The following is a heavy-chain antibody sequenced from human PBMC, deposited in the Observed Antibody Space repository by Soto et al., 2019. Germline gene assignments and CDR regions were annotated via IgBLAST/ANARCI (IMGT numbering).Heavy chain of an antibody. CDR3: ARGQGAAIGDYYYHGMDV. CDR2: IRGRANNFAT. Sequence: GGSLRLSCAASGFIFSGSAIHWVRQASGKGLEWVGRIRGRANNFATSSAASVKGRFTFSRDDSKNTAYLQMNTLKPEDTAVYYCARGQGAAIGDYYYHGMDVWGQGTTVTVSS. D-gene: IGHD2-2*02. CDR1: GFIFSGSA. V-gene: IGHV3-73*01. J-gene: IGHJ6*02.